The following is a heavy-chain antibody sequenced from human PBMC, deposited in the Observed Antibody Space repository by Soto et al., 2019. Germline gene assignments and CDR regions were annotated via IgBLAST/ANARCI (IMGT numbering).Heavy chain of an antibody. V-gene: IGHV4-61*01. CDR3: SYGSSFDY. D-gene: IGHD3-10*01. CDR1: GASPRSCPDN. CDR2: ISHSGRT. J-gene: IGHJ4*02. Sequence: PLETVSLTCTVSGASPRSCPDNTSWIRQPPEKGLEWIGYISHSGRTNYDPSLKSRLTMSVDTSQNQFSLQLNSVTAADTAVYYCSYGSSFDYWGQGTLVTVSS.